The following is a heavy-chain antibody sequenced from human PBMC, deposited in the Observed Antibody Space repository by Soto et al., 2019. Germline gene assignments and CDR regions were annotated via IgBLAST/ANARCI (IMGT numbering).Heavy chain of an antibody. CDR1: GFNFSSYS. CDR2: ISGSGGST. Sequence: GGSLRLSCAASGFNFSSYSMSWVRQDPGKGLEWVSAISGSGGSTYYADSVKGRFTISRDNSKNTLYLQMNSLRAEDTAVYYCAKDTERAVLGWFDPWGQGTLVTVSS. D-gene: IGHD1-26*01. CDR3: AKDTERAVLGWFDP. V-gene: IGHV3-23*01. J-gene: IGHJ5*02.